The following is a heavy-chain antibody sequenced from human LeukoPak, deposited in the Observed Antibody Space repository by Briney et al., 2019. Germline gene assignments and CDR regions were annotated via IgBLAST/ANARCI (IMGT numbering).Heavy chain of an antibody. V-gene: IGHV4-30-4*01. CDR2: IYYSGST. CDR3: ASATVVTSYFDY. J-gene: IGHJ4*02. Sequence: PSETLSLTCTVSGGSISSGDYYWSWIRQPPGKGLEWIGYIYYSGSTYYNPSLKSRVTISVDTSKNQFSLKLSSVTAADTAVYYCASATVVTSYFDYWGQGTPVTVSS. CDR1: GGSISSGDYY. D-gene: IGHD4-23*01.